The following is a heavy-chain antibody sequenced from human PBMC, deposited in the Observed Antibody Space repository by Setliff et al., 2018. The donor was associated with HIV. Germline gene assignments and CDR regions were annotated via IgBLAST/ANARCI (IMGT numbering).Heavy chain of an antibody. V-gene: IGHV1-3*01. CDR2: INAGNGNT. J-gene: IGHJ1*01. CDR1: GYTFTSYA. D-gene: IGHD6-13*01. CDR3: ATDPGYSSTWYSESFQH. Sequence: GASVKVSCKASGYTFTSYAMHWVRQAPGQRLEWMGWINAGNGNTKYSQKFQGRVTITRDTSASTAYMELSSLRSEDTAVYYCATDPGYSSTWYSESFQHWGQGTVVTVSS.